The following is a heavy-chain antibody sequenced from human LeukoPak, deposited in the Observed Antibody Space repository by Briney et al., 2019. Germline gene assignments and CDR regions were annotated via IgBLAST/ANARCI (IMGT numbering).Heavy chain of an antibody. J-gene: IGHJ4*02. V-gene: IGHV3-66*01. CDR2: IYSGGDT. Sequence: GGSLRLSCAASGITVSSNYMSWVRQAPGKGLEWVSVIYSGGDTYYADSAKGRFTISRDNSKNTLYLQMNSLRAEDTAVYYCARYNFYGGTPFDCWGQGTLVTASS. CDR3: ARYNFYGGTPFDC. D-gene: IGHD4-23*01. CDR1: GITVSSNY.